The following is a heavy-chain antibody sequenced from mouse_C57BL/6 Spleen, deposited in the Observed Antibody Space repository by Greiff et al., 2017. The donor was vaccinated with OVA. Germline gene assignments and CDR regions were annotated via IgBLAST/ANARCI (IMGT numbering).Heavy chain of an antibody. CDR2: IDPSDSET. Sequence: VQLQQPGAELVRPGSSVKLSCKASGYTFTSYWMHWVKQRPIQGLEWIGNIDPSDSETHYNQKFKDKATLTVDKSSSTAYMQLSSLTSEDSAVYYCARSARYDYDWYFDVWGTGTTVTVSS. CDR1: GYTFTSYW. CDR3: ARSARYDYDWYFDV. J-gene: IGHJ1*03. V-gene: IGHV1-52*01. D-gene: IGHD2-4*01.